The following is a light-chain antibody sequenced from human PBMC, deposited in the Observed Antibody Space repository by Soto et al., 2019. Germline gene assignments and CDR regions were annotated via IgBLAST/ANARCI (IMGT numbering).Light chain of an antibody. CDR1: QSISSTY. Sequence: EIVLTQSPGTLSLSPGKRVTLSCRASQSISSTYLAWYQQKPGQAPRLLIYGACSRATGIPDRFSGSGSGTDFTLTISRLEPEDFAVYYCQQYDSPPRTFGQGTKVEVQ. J-gene: IGKJ1*01. V-gene: IGKV3-20*01. CDR3: QQYDSPPRT. CDR2: GAC.